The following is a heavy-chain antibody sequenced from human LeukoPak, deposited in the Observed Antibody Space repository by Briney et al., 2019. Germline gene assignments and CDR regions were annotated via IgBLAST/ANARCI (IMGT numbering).Heavy chain of an antibody. D-gene: IGHD1-26*01. Sequence: PGGSLRLSCAASGFTFSRFSMNWVRQAPGKGLEWISYITSSSSSIYYADSVKGRFTISRDKAKNSVYLQMNSLTAEDTAVYYCARVIGSYGDSAYWGQGTLVTVSS. V-gene: IGHV3-48*01. CDR1: GFTFSRFS. J-gene: IGHJ4*02. CDR2: ITSSSSSI. CDR3: ARVIGSYGDSAY.